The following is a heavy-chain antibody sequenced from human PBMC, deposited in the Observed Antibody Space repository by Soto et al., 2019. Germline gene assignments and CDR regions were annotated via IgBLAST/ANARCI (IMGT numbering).Heavy chain of an antibody. J-gene: IGHJ6*02. CDR2: IYYSGST. D-gene: IGHD1-26*01. Sequence: SETLSLTCTVSGGSISSSSYYWGWIRQPPGKGLEWIGSIYYSGSTYYNPSLKSRVTISVDTSKNQFSLKLSSVTAADTAVYYCARLWGLEGYYGMDVWGQGTTVTVSS. CDR1: GGSISSSSYY. CDR3: ARLWGLEGYYGMDV. V-gene: IGHV4-39*01.